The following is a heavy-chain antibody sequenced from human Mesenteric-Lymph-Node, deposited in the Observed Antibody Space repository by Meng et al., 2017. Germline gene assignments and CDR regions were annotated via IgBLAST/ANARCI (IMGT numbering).Heavy chain of an antibody. CDR3: ARVDSSGYFLDY. CDR2: IYYSGST. D-gene: IGHD3-22*01. CDR1: GCSISSGGHA. J-gene: IGHJ4*01. Sequence: QVQLQESGPGLVKRSQTLSLTCTVSGCSISSGGHAWSWIRQHPGKGLEWIGYIYYSGSTYYNPSLKSRVILSVDTSKNQFSLKMSSVTAADTAVYYCARVDSSGYFLDYWGQGTLVTVSS. V-gene: IGHV4-31*03.